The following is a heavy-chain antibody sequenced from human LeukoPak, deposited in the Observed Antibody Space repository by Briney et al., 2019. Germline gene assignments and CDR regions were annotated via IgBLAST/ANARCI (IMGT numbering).Heavy chain of an antibody. CDR3: AGPKTETGYDAFDI. CDR2: IYLADSDA. J-gene: IGHJ3*02. CDR1: GYSYNSYW. V-gene: IGHV5-51*01. Sequence: GESLKISCKGSGYSYNSYWIGWVRQMPGKGLEWMGIIYLADSDARYSPSFQGQVSFSADRSINTAYLQWSSLRASDTAMYYCAGPKTETGYDAFDIWGQGTMVTVSS. D-gene: IGHD2-15*01.